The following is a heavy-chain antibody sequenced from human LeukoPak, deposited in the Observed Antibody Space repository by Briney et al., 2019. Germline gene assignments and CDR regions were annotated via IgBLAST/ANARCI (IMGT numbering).Heavy chain of an antibody. CDR3: AKGSSGWDDGLDY. D-gene: IGHD6-19*01. CDR1: GFTFSSYA. CDR2: ISGSGGST. Sequence: GGSLRLSCAASGFTFSSYAMSWVRQAPGKGLEWVSVISGSGGSTYYADSVKGRFTISRDNAKSSLYLQMNSLRTEDTALYYCAKGSSGWDDGLDYWGQGTLVTVSS. V-gene: IGHV3-23*01. J-gene: IGHJ4*02.